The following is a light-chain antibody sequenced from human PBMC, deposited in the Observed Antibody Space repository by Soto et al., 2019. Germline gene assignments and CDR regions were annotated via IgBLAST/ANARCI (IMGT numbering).Light chain of an antibody. CDR1: QSIGRF. V-gene: IGKV1-39*01. Sequence: DIQMTQSPSSLSASVGDRVTITCRASQSIGRFLNWHQQKPGKAPNVLINVASTLRSGVPSRFSGSGSGTDFNLTINSLQPEDFATYFCQQSFTTPRTFGGGTNVEIK. CDR3: QQSFTTPRT. J-gene: IGKJ4*02. CDR2: VAS.